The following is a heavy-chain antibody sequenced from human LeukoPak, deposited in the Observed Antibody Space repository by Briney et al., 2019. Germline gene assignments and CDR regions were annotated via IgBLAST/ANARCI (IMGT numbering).Heavy chain of an antibody. CDR3: AREDSVTALYDY. Sequence: ASVKVSCKASGYTFTSYYMHWVRQAPGQGLEWMGIINPSGGSTSYARKFQGRVTMTRDTSTSTVYMELSSLRSEDTAVYYCAREDSVTALYDYWGQGTLVTVSS. CDR2: INPSGGST. J-gene: IGHJ4*02. CDR1: GYTFTSYY. D-gene: IGHD2-21*02. V-gene: IGHV1-46*01.